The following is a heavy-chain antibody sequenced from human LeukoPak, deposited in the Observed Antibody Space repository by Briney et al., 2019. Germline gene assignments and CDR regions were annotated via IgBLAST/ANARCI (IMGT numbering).Heavy chain of an antibody. D-gene: IGHD6-6*01. CDR2: IDPSGGDT. Sequence: ASVKVSCKASGCTFTNYYMHWVRQAPGQGLEWMGVIDPSGGDTNYAQKFQGRVTVTRDTSTSTVYMELNNLRSEDTAVYYCTSDIARGGDCWGQGTLVTVSS. CDR1: GCTFTNYY. CDR3: TSDIARGGDC. J-gene: IGHJ4*02. V-gene: IGHV1-46*01.